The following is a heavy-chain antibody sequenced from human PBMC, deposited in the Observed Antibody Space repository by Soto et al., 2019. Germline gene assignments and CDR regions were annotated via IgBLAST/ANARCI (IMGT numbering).Heavy chain of an antibody. V-gene: IGHV4-59*01. J-gene: IGHJ4*02. D-gene: IGHD1-7*01. Sequence: SETLSLTCTVSGGSISSYYWSWIRQPPGKGLEWIGYIYYSGSTNYNPSLKSRVTKSVDTSKNQFSLKLSSVTAADTAVYYCARMGTTAFDYWGQGTLVTVSS. CDR3: ARMGTTAFDY. CDR2: IYYSGST. CDR1: GGSISSYY.